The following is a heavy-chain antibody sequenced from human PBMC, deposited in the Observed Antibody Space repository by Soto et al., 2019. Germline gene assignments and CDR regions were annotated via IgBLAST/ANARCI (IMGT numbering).Heavy chain of an antibody. Sequence: SETLSLTCAVSGYSIASGYYWAWIRQSPGKGLEWIGSIYHAGSVYYNPSLNSRVAVSLDTSRNHFSLKLTSVTAADTAVYYCARTFDYYGMDVWGQGTTVTVSS. J-gene: IGHJ6*02. V-gene: IGHV4-38-2*01. CDR1: GYSIASGYY. CDR2: IYHAGSV. CDR3: ARTFDYYGMDV.